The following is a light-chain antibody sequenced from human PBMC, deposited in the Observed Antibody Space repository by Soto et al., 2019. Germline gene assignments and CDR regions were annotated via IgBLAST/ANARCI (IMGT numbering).Light chain of an antibody. V-gene: IGLV2-8*01. Sequence: QSALTQPPSASGSPGQSVTISCTGTSSDVGGYNYVSWYQQHPGKAPKLMMFEVSKRPSGVPDRFSGSKFGNTASLTVSGLQAEDEADYYCASYGGNNNLVFGGGTQLTVL. CDR1: SSDVGGYNY. CDR2: EVS. CDR3: ASYGGNNNLV. J-gene: IGLJ7*01.